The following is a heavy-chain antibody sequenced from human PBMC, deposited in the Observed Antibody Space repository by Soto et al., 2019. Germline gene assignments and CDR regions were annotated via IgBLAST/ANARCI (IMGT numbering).Heavy chain of an antibody. CDR1: GDSIGSVKYH. V-gene: IGHV4-39*01. Sequence: QVRLQESGPGLVKPSETLSLTCTVSGDSIGSVKYHWGWIRQSPGKGLEWIGSMYSTGSTQYNPSLKSRVTMSVDTSTNQFSLKLRSVTAADTAIYYCARRPGRGGNSGVGFDPWGQGTLVTVSS. CDR3: ARRPGRGGNSGVGFDP. CDR2: MYSTGST. D-gene: IGHD2-15*01. J-gene: IGHJ5*02.